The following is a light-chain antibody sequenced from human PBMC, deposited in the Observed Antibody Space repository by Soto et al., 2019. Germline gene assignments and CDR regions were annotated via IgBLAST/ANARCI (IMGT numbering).Light chain of an antibody. CDR2: WAS. J-gene: IGKJ1*01. V-gene: IGKV4-1*01. CDR3: QRYYSTPRT. Sequence: DIVMTQSPDSLAVSLGERATINCKSSQSILYSSINRNYLAWFQQKPGQPPKLLIYWASTRESGVPDRFSGSGSGTDFTLTISILQAEDVAVYFCQRYYSTPRTFGQGTKVEIK. CDR1: QSILYSSINRNY.